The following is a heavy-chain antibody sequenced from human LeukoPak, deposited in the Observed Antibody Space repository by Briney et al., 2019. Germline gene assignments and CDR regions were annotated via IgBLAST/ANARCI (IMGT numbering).Heavy chain of an antibody. CDR2: INPSGGST. CDR3: ARDVAGVGMDV. Sequence: ASVKVSCKASGYTFTGYYMHWVRQAPGQGLEWMGIINPSGGSTSYAQKFQGRVTVTRDTSTSTVYMELSSLRSEDTAVYYCARDVAGVGMDVWGQGTTVTVSS. CDR1: GYTFTGYY. V-gene: IGHV1-46*01. J-gene: IGHJ6*02.